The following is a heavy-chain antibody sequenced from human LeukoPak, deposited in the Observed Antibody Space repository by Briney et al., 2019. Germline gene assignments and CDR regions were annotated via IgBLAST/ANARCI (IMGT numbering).Heavy chain of an antibody. Sequence: PSETLSLTCTVSGGSISSSSYYWGWIRQPPGKGLEWIGSTYYSGSTYYNPSLKSRVTISVDTSKNQFSLKLSSVTAADTPVYYCARQPQRFLEWLLYAEFDYWGQGTLVTVSS. CDR2: TYYSGST. CDR1: GGSISSSSYY. D-gene: IGHD3-3*01. J-gene: IGHJ4*02. V-gene: IGHV4-39*01. CDR3: ARQPQRFLEWLLYAEFDY.